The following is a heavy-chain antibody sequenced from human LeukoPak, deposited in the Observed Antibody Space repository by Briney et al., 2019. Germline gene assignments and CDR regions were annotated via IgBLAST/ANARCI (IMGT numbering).Heavy chain of an antibody. CDR2: ISSSSSYI. CDR1: GFTFSSYS. Sequence: GGSLRLSCAASGFTFSSYSMNWVRQAPGKGLEWVSSISSSSSYIYYADSVKGRFTISRDNAKNSLYLQMNSLRAEDTAVYYCARAPADYDFWSGYYPSGMDVWGQGTTVTVSS. J-gene: IGHJ6*02. CDR3: ARAPADYDFWSGYYPSGMDV. D-gene: IGHD3-3*01. V-gene: IGHV3-21*01.